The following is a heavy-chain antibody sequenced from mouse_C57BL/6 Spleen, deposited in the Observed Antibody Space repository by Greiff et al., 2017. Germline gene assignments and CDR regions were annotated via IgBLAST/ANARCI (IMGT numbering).Heavy chain of an antibody. Sequence: QVQLQQSGAELVKPGASVKLSCKASGYTFTEYTIHWVKQRSGQGLEWIGWFYPGSGSIKYNEKFKDKATLTADKSSSTVYMVLSRLTSEDSAVYFCARHEDHRDYGLATGYFDVWGTGTTVTVSS. CDR3: ARHEDHRDYGLATGYFDV. J-gene: IGHJ1*03. CDR1: GYTFTEYT. D-gene: IGHD1-1*01. V-gene: IGHV1-62-2*01. CDR2: FYPGSGSI.